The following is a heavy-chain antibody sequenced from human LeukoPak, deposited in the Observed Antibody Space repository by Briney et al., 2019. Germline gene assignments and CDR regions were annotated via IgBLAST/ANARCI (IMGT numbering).Heavy chain of an antibody. CDR1: GGSISSGDYY. V-gene: IGHV4-30-4*08. J-gene: IGHJ6*03. D-gene: IGHD2-2*01. CDR3: ARGAFDCSSTSCYLYYYYMDV. CDR2: IYCSGST. Sequence: SETLSLTCTVSGGSISSGDYYWSWIRQPPGKGLEWIGYIYCSGSTYYNPSLKSRVTISVDTSKNQFSLKLSSVTAADSAVYYCARGAFDCSSTSCYLYYYYMDVWGKGTTVTVSS.